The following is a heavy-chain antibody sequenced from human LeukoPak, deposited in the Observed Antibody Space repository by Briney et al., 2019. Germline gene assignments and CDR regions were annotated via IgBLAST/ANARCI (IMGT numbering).Heavy chain of an antibody. CDR1: GFTFSRYD. Sequence: GGSLRLSCAASGFTFSRYDMHWVRQPPGKGLEYVGTINSDGDSTYYPNSVKGRFTMSRDNSKNTLYLQMGSLRPEDMAVYYCARGNSNYFHYYYMDVWGKGTTVTVSS. V-gene: IGHV3-64*01. CDR2: INSDGDST. J-gene: IGHJ6*03. D-gene: IGHD4-11*01. CDR3: ARGNSNYFHYYYMDV.